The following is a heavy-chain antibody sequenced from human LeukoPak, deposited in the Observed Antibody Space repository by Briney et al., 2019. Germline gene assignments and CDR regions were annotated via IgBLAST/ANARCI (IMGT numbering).Heavy chain of an antibody. D-gene: IGHD2-15*01. V-gene: IGHV4-61*02. CDR2: IYTSGST. Sequence: SESLSLTCTVSGGSISSGSYYWSWIRQPAGKGLEWIGRIYTSGSTNYNPSLKSRVTISVDTSKNQFSLKLSSVTAADTAVYYCARVMVAARGYYYYYMDVWGKGTTVTVSS. J-gene: IGHJ6*03. CDR3: ARVMVAARGYYYYYMDV. CDR1: GGSISSGSYY.